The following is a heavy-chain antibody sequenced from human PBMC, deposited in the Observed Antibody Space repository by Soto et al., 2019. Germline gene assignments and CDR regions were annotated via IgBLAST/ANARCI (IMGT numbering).Heavy chain of an antibody. CDR1: GITLRSLS. Sequence: AWGRLRDPWSASGITLRSLSIYWVPQDSEKGLGWVSYISSISSNIYYADSVRGRFTISRDNAKNSLYLQMNSLRAEDTAVYYCARDLRTTVISADFAYWGQGALVTVSS. J-gene: IGHJ4*02. V-gene: IGHV3-48*01. CDR3: ARDLRTTVISADFAY. D-gene: IGHD4-17*01. CDR2: ISSISSNI.